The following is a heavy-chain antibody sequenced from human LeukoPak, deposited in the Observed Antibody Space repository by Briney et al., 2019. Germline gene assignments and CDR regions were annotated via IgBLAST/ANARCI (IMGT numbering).Heavy chain of an antibody. CDR1: GFTFSSSD. CDR2: ISYDATNK. Sequence: GGSLRLSCAASGFTFSSSDMHWVRQAPGKGLEWVAVISYDATNKYYADSVKGRFTLSRDNSKSTLYLQTNTLRDEDTAVYYCAKASSNYFYYFEYWGQGTLVTVSS. J-gene: IGHJ4*02. D-gene: IGHD2/OR15-2a*01. CDR3: AKASSNYFYYFEY. V-gene: IGHV3-30*18.